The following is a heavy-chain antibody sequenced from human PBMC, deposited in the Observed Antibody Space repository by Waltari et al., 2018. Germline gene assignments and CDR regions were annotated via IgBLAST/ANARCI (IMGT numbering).Heavy chain of an antibody. CDR3: AHSRYIRGWPNWFDP. CDR1: GFSLTATGEA. Sequence: QITLKESGPSMVKATETLTLTCTFSGFSLTATGEAVAWSRQPPGKALEWLGIVHWDGDKRYSPSLRDRVTFTMDTSKNEVILTLTNIFPGDAGTYFCAHSRYIRGWPNWFDPWGQGTPVTVSA. V-gene: IGHV2-5*02. CDR2: VHWDGDK. J-gene: IGHJ5*02. D-gene: IGHD6-19*01.